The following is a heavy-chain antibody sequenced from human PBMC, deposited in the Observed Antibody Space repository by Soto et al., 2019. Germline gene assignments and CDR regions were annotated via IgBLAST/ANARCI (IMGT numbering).Heavy chain of an antibody. CDR2: IYHGGTT. J-gene: IGHJ4*01. V-gene: IGHV4-38-2*02. D-gene: IGHD2-2*01. CDR1: GYSISSGSY. Sequence: SETLSLTCTVSGYSISSGSYWGWIRQPPGKGPEWIASIYHGGTTFYNPSLKSRVTVSVDKSNNQFSLKLRSVTAADTAVYYCEKAHVRVVACSTFYYWGHGTLGTVS. CDR3: EKAHVRVVACSTFYY.